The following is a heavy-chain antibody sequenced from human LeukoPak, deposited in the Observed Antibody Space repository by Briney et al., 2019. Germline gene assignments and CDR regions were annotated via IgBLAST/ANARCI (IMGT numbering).Heavy chain of an antibody. CDR3: ARGGGTISGVVDY. D-gene: IGHD3-3*01. CDR1: GYTFTGYS. CDR2: FNPNSGGT. J-gene: IGHJ4*02. Sequence: ASVKVSCKASGYTFTGYSIHWVRQAPGQGLEWMGWFNPNSGGTNYTQKFQDRVTMTRDASINTAYMELSRLRFDDTAVYYCARGGGTISGVVDYWGQGTLVTVSS. V-gene: IGHV1-2*02.